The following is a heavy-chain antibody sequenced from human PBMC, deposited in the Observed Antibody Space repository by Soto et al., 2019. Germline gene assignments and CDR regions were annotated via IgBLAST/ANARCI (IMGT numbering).Heavy chain of an antibody. CDR2: IKSKTDGGTT. J-gene: IGHJ4*02. V-gene: IGHV3-15*07. CDR1: GFTFSNAW. CDR3: TPDTYYYDSSGFDY. Sequence: EVQLVESGGGLVKPGGSLRLSCAASGFTFSNAWMNWVRQAPGTGLEWVGRIKSKTDGGTTDYAAPVKGRFTISRDDAKNTLYLQMNSLKTEDTDVYYCTPDTYYYDSSGFDYWGQGTLVTVSS. D-gene: IGHD3-22*01.